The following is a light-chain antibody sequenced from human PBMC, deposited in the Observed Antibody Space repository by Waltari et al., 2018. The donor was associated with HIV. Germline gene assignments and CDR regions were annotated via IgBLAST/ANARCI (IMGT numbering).Light chain of an antibody. V-gene: IGLV1-44*01. CDR1: VSNIGSRS. CDR3: SSWDDNLNGPV. CDR2: NDN. Sequence: QIVLTQSPSASGTPGQGVTISCSGGVSNIGSRSVHWYQQVPGTAPTLLIYNDNQRPSGVPDRFTGSNSGTSASLAISGLRSEDESDYYCSSWDDNLNGPVFGGGTKLTVL. J-gene: IGLJ3*02.